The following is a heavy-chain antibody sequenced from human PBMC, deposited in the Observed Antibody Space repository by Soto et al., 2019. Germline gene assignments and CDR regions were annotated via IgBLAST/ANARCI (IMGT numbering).Heavy chain of an antibody. J-gene: IGHJ3*02. Sequence: QEQLEEWGPGLVKPSGTLSLLWAVSGGSVNVAKWWSWVRQSPGKGLEWIGDIFHSGSPNYNPSLKRRVTMSLDKTKNEVSLRLTSVTAADTDVYFCARSKRISQDALDIWSEWTKVIISS. D-gene: IGHD4-4*01. CDR3: ARSKRISQDALDI. V-gene: IGHV4-4*02. CDR1: GGSVNVAKW. CDR2: IFHSGSP.